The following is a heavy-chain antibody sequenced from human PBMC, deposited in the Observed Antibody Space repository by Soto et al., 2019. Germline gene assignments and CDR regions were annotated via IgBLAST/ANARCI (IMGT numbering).Heavy chain of an antibody. CDR2: IDPSDSYT. J-gene: IGHJ6*02. Sequence: PGESLKISCKGSGYSFTSYWISWVRQMPGKGLEWMGRIDPSDSYTNYSPSFQGHVTISADKSISTAYLQWSSLKASDTAMYYCARCNGYSSSWWGYYYGMDVWGQGTTVTVSS. CDR3: ARCNGYSSSWWGYYYGMDV. CDR1: GYSFTSYW. V-gene: IGHV5-10-1*01. D-gene: IGHD6-13*01.